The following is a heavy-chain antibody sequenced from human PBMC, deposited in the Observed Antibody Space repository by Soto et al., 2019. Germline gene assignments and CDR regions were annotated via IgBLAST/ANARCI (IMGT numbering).Heavy chain of an antibody. CDR3: ARLSEESSSSNYYYFYMDV. CDR2: MNPQTGNT. CDR1: GYTFTRYY. D-gene: IGHD6-6*01. Sequence: QVQLVQSGSEGKEPGASMKISCQASGYTFTRYYITWVRQATGQGLEWMGWMNPQTGNTAYAEKFQGRVTMTRSTSINTVYMELSALRSVDTAVYYCARLSEESSSSNYYYFYMDVWGKGSTVTVSS. V-gene: IGHV1-8*01. J-gene: IGHJ6*03.